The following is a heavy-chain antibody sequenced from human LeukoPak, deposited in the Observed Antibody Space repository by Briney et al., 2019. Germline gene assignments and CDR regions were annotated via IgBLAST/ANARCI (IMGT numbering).Heavy chain of an antibody. J-gene: IGHJ6*02. V-gene: IGHV4-59*08. D-gene: IGHD3-10*01. CDR2: VYSTGGT. CDR1: GASISGYY. Sequence: SETLSLTCTVSGASISGYYWSWIRQPPGKGLEWIGYVYSTGGTSYNPSLKSRVTISVDTSKNQFSLKLSSVTAADTAVYYCARSDYYGSGRGSFDVWGQGTTVTVSS. CDR3: ARSDYYGSGRGSFDV.